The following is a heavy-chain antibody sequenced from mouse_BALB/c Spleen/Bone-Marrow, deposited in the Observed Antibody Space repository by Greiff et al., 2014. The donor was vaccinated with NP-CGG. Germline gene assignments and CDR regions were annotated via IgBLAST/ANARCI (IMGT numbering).Heavy chain of an antibody. CDR3: VRKYGKGGDY. Sequence: VQVVESGAELVRPGASVKLSCKASGYTFTGYWMNWVKQRPGQGLEWIGMIDPSDSETHYNEMFKDKATLTVDKSSSTVYMQFSGLTSEDSAVYYCVRKYGKGGDYWGQGTTLTVSS. CDR2: IDPSDSET. V-gene: IGHV1-61*01. J-gene: IGHJ2*01. CDR1: GYTFTGYW. D-gene: IGHD2-10*02.